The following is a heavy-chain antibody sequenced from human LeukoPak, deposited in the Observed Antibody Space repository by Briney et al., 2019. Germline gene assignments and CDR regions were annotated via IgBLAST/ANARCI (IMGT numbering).Heavy chain of an antibody. D-gene: IGHD6-19*01. J-gene: IGHJ6*03. CDR2: IRYDGSNK. CDR1: GFTFSNYA. Sequence: GGSLRLSCAASGFTFSNYAMSWVRQAPGKGLEWVAFIRYDGSNKYYADSVKGRFTISRDNSKNTLYLQMNSLRAEDTAVYYCAKDSQFYSSGWYDYYYYYMDVWGKGTTVIISS. CDR3: AKDSQFYSSGWYDYYYYYMDV. V-gene: IGHV3-30*02.